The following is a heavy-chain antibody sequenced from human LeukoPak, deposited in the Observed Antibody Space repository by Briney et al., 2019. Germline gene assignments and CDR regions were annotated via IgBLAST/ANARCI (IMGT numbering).Heavy chain of an antibody. CDR2: ISSSSSYI. CDR1: GFTFSSYS. Sequence: GGSLRLSCAASGFTFSSYSMNWVRQAPGKGLEWVSSISSSSSYIYYADSVKGRFTISRDNAKNSLYLQMNSLRAEDTAVYYCAIVLRFLEWLSPFDYWGQGTLVTVSS. CDR3: AIVLRFLEWLSPFDY. J-gene: IGHJ4*02. D-gene: IGHD3-3*01. V-gene: IGHV3-21*01.